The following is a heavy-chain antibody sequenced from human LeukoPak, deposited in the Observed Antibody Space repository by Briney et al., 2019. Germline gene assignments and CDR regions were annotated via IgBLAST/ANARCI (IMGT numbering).Heavy chain of an antibody. CDR3: ARGHYYDSSGYHSASNY. V-gene: IGHV4-31*03. J-gene: IGHJ4*02. D-gene: IGHD3-22*01. CDR2: IYYSGST. CDR1: GGSISSGGYY. Sequence: SETLSLTCTVSGGSISSGGYYWSWIRQHPGKGLEWIGYIYYSGSTYYNPSLKSRVTISVDTSKNQFSLKLSSVTAADTAVYYCARGHYYDSSGYHSASNYWGQGTLVTVSS.